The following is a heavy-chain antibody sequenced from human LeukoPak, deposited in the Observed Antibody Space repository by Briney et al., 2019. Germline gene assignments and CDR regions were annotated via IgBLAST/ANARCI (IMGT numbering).Heavy chain of an antibody. CDR3: ARDCSGGSCYGAFDI. CDR2: IYDSGST. V-gene: IGHV4-30-4*01. D-gene: IGHD2-15*01. CDR1: GASIRSGDYY. J-gene: IGHJ3*02. Sequence: SETLSLTCTVSGASIRSGDYYWSWIRQPPGKGLEWIVYIYDSGSTYYNPSLKSRITISVDASENRFSLKLSSVTATDTAVYYCARDCSGGSCYGAFDIWGQGTMVTVSS.